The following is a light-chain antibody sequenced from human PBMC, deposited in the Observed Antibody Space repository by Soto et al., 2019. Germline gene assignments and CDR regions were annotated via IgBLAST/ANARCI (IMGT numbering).Light chain of an antibody. V-gene: IGKV1-33*01. CDR3: QQYDNLPPNT. CDR1: QDIKNY. CDR2: DAS. J-gene: IGKJ2*01. Sequence: DIQMTQSPSSLSASVGDSVTITCQASQDIKNYVNWYQQKPGKAPKLLIYDASTLETWVPSRFSGSGSATTFTFTITSLQAEDFATYYCQQYDNLPPNTVGQGTRLEIK.